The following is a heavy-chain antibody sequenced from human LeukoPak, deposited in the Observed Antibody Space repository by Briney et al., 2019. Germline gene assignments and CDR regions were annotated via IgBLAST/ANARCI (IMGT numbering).Heavy chain of an antibody. Sequence: NPSETLSLTCAVSGGSISSSNWWSWVRQPPGKGLEWIGEIYHSGSTNYNPSLKSRVTISVDKSKNQFSLKLSSVTAADTAVYYCARVAKGRQLPGNWFDPWGQGTLVTVSS. CDR2: IYHSGST. CDR1: GGSISSSNW. D-gene: IGHD6-6*01. V-gene: IGHV4-4*02. J-gene: IGHJ5*02. CDR3: ARVAKGRQLPGNWFDP.